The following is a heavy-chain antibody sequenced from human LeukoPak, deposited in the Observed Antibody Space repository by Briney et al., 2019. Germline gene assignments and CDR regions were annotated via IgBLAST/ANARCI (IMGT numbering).Heavy chain of an antibody. Sequence: ASVKVSCKASGGTFSSYAISWVRQAPGQGLEWMGGIIPIFGTANYAQKFQGRVTITADKSTSTAYMELSSLRSEDTAVYYCARDWGPLGYSRVGGAFDIWGQGTMVTVSS. CDR1: GGTFSSYA. CDR3: ARDWGPLGYSRVGGAFDI. D-gene: IGHD5-18*01. CDR2: IIPIFGTA. V-gene: IGHV1-69*06. J-gene: IGHJ3*02.